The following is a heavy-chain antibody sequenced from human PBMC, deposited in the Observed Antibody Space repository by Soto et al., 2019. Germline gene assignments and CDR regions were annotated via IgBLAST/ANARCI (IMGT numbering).Heavy chain of an antibody. Sequence: QLQLQESGPGLVKPSETLSLTCTVSGGSISSSSHYWGWIRQPPGKGLEWIGRIYYSGSTSYNPSLKSRVTISVDTSKNQFSLKLSSVTAADTAVYYCARRGSGSYSDYWGQGTLVTVSS. CDR3: ARRGSGSYSDY. V-gene: IGHV4-39*01. J-gene: IGHJ4*02. CDR1: GGSISSSSHY. CDR2: IYYSGST. D-gene: IGHD3-10*01.